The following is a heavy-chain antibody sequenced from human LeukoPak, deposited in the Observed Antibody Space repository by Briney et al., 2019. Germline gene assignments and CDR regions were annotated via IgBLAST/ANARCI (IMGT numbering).Heavy chain of an antibody. CDR2: ISGSGGST. Sequence: PGGSLRLSCAASGFTFSSYAMTWVRQAPGKGLEWVSAISGSGGSTYYPDSVKGRFTISGDNSKNTLYLQMNSLRAEDTAVYYCAKVEQQLGRYWGQGTLATVSS. V-gene: IGHV3-23*01. J-gene: IGHJ4*02. CDR1: GFTFSSYA. CDR3: AKVEQQLGRY. D-gene: IGHD6-13*01.